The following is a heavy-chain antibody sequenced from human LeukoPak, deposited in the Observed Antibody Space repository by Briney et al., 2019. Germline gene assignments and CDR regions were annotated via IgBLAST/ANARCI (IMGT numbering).Heavy chain of an antibody. D-gene: IGHD1-7*01. J-gene: IGHJ5*02. Sequence: SETLSLTCTVSGGSISSSSYYWGWIRQPPGKGLEWIGSIYYSGSTYYNPSLKSRVTISVDASKNQFSLKLSSVTAADTAVYYCARHNRGILVLANWFDPWGQGTLVTVSS. CDR2: IYYSGST. CDR1: GGSISSSSYY. V-gene: IGHV4-39*01. CDR3: ARHNRGILVLANWFDP.